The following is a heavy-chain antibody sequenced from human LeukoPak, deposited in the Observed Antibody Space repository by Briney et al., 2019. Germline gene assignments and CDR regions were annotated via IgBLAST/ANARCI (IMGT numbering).Heavy chain of an antibody. CDR1: GFSLSTSGMC. V-gene: IGHV2-70*11. CDR3: ARELWFGELPRFDP. J-gene: IGHJ5*02. Sequence: SGPTLVNPTQTLTLTCTFSGFSLSTSGMCVSWIRQPPGEALEWLARIDWDDDKYYSTSLKTRLAISKDTSKNQVVLTMTNMDPVDTATYYCARELWFGELPRFDPWGQGTLVTVSS. D-gene: IGHD3-10*01. CDR2: IDWDDDK.